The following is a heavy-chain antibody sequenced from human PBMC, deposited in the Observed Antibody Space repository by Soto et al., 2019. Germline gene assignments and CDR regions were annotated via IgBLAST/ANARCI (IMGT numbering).Heavy chain of an antibody. CDR2: IYYSGST. CDR1: GDSISSYY. V-gene: IGHV4-59*01. J-gene: IGHJ4*02. Sequence: SETLSLTCTVSGDSISSYYWSWIRQPPGKGPEWIGYIYYSGSTNYNPSLKSRVTISVDTSKNQFSLKLSSVTAADTAVYYCARSHDILTGYSSPHFDYWGQGTLVTVSS. CDR3: ARSHDILTGYSSPHFDY. D-gene: IGHD3-9*01.